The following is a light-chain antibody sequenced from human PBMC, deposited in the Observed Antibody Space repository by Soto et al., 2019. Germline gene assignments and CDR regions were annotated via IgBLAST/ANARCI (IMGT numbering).Light chain of an antibody. CDR1: SSDVGGYNY. V-gene: IGLV2-14*01. CDR3: SSYTTSNTRQIV. Sequence: QSVLTQPACVSGSPGQSITISCTGTSSDVGGYNYVSWYQQHPGKAPKFMIYDVSNRPSGVSNRFSGSKSGNTASLTISGLQAEHEADYYCSSYTTSNTRQIVFGTGTKVTVL. CDR2: DVS. J-gene: IGLJ1*01.